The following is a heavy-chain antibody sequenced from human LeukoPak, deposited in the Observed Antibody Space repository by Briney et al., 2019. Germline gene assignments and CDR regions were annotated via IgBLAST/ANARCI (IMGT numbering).Heavy chain of an antibody. J-gene: IGHJ4*02. D-gene: IGHD3-16*01. CDR1: GGSISSYY. CDR2: IYYSGST. Sequence: SETLSLTCTVSGGSISSYYWSWIRQPPGKGLEWIGYIYYSGSTNYNPSLKRRVTISVDTSKNQFSLKLSSVTAADTAVYYCASVPPGLRLGVNWGQGTLVTVSS. V-gene: IGHV4-59*01. CDR3: ASVPPGLRLGVN.